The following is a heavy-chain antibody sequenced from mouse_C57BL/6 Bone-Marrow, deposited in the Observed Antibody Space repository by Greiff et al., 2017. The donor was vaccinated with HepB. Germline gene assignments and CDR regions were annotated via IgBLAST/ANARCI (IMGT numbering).Heavy chain of an antibody. Sequence: EVNVVVSGGGLVQPGASLRLSCAASGFTFNDYQMSWVRQAPGKAPEWLALIRNKANGYTTEYTASVKGRFTISRDNSQNILYLQMNTLRAEDSATYYCVKAVSSGSSYTWFAYWGQGTLVTVSA. CDR2: IRNKANGYTT. D-gene: IGHD1-1*01. CDR1: GFTFNDYQ. V-gene: IGHV7-4*01. CDR3: VKAVSSGSSYTWFAY. J-gene: IGHJ3*01.